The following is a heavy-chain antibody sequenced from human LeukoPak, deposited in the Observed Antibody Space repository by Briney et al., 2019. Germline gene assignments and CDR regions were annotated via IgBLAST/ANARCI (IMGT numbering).Heavy chain of an antibody. D-gene: IGHD3-10*02. Sequence: GGSLRLSCAASGFTFDDFAMHWVRQAPGKGLEWVSGISWNSGSIGYADSVKGRFTISRDNAKNSLYLQMNSLRAEDTAVYYCAELGITMIGGVWGKGTTVTISS. CDR3: AELGITMIGGV. CDR2: ISWNSGSI. CDR1: GFTFDDFA. V-gene: IGHV3-9*01. J-gene: IGHJ6*04.